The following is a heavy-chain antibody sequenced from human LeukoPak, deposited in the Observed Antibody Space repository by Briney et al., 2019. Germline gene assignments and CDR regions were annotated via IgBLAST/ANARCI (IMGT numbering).Heavy chain of an antibody. Sequence: ASVKVSCEASGYSFTNYAMNWVRQAPGQGPEWMGWIHPSTGNPTYAQGFTGRFVFSLDTSVSTTYLQISSLKAEDTAVYFCARAFQSLGGLSLPDYWGQGTLLTVSS. V-gene: IGHV7-4-1*02. CDR3: ARAFQSLGGLSLPDY. J-gene: IGHJ4*02. D-gene: IGHD3-16*02. CDR1: GYSFTNYA. CDR2: IHPSTGNP.